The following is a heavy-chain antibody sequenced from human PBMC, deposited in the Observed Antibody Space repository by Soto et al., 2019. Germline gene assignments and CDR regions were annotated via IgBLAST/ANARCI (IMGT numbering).Heavy chain of an antibody. V-gene: IGHV4-31*03. CDR2: SYYSGST. D-gene: IGHD6-13*01. CDR1: GGSISSSGFY. J-gene: IGHJ4*02. CDR3: ARSAAGTWVYFDF. Sequence: QVQLQESGPGLVKPSQTLSLTCTVSGGSISSSGFYWSWIRQHPGKGLEWIGYSYYSGSTYYNPSVKSRVTIAVHTSKNQFSLKLSSVTAADTAVYYCARSAAGTWVYFDFWGQGTLVTVSS.